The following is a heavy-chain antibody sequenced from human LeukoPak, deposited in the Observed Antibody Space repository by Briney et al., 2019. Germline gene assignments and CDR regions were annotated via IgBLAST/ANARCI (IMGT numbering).Heavy chain of an antibody. CDR2: IYYTGST. D-gene: IGHD3-10*01. Sequence: SETLSLTCIVSNYSISSGYYWGWFRQPPGKGLEWIGYIYYTGSTNYIPSLKSRVTISVDTSKNQFSLKLSSVTAADTAVFYCARGPSMVRGVRDDAFDIWGQGTMVTVSS. CDR1: NYSISSGYY. V-gene: IGHV4-59*01. J-gene: IGHJ3*02. CDR3: ARGPSMVRGVRDDAFDI.